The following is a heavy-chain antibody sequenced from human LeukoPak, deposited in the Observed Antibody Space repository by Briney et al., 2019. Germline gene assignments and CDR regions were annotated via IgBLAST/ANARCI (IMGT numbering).Heavy chain of an antibody. CDR1: GGSISSGAYY. Sequence: SQTLSLTCTVSGGSISSGAYYWSWIRQPPGKGLEWIGEINHSGSTNYNPSLKSRVTISVDTSKNQFSLKLSSVTAADTAVYYCASQDYDFWSGPPGYGMDVWGQGTTVTVSS. CDR3: ASQDYDFWSGPPGYGMDV. D-gene: IGHD3-3*01. J-gene: IGHJ6*02. CDR2: INHSGST. V-gene: IGHV4-39*01.